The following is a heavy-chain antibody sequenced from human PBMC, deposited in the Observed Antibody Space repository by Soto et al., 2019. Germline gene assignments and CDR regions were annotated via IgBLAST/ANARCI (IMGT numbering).Heavy chain of an antibody. V-gene: IGHV4-59*01. J-gene: IGHJ5*02. CDR1: GGSISSYY. CDR3: ASFQDRYCSGGSCYSWFDP. D-gene: IGHD2-15*01. Sequence: SQTLSLTCTVSGGSISSYYWSWIRQPPGKGLEWIGYIYYSGSTNYNPSLKSRVTISVDTSKNQFSLKLSSVTAADTAVYYCASFQDRYCSGGSCYSWFDPWGQGTLVTVSS. CDR2: IYYSGST.